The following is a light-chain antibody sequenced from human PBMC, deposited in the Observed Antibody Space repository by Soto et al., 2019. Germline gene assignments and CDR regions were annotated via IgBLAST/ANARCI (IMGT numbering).Light chain of an antibody. CDR2: GDS. Sequence: SYELTQSPSVSVAPGQTARITCEGNNIGSKSVHWYQQKPGQAPVLVVYGDSDRPSGTPERFSGSDSGNTATLTIGGVEAGDEADYYCQVWHIISDHVVFGGGTKVTVL. J-gene: IGLJ2*01. V-gene: IGLV3-21*02. CDR1: NIGSKS. CDR3: QVWHIISDHVV.